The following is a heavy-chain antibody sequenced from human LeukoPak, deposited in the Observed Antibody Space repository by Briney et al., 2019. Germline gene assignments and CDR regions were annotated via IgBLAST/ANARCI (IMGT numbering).Heavy chain of an antibody. CDR2: INPSGGST. CDR1: GYTFTGYY. D-gene: IGHD6-19*01. J-gene: IGHJ3*02. CDR3: AHAVEDAFDI. Sequence: ASVKVSCKASGYTFTGYYMHWVRQAPGQGLEWMGIINPSGGSTSYAQKLQGRVTMTRDTSTSTIYMELSSLRSEDTAVYYCAHAVEDAFDIWGQGTMATVSS. V-gene: IGHV1-46*01.